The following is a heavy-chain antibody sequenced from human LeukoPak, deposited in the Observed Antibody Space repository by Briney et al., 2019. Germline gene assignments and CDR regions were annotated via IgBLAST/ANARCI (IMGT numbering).Heavy chain of an antibody. V-gene: IGHV3-23*01. D-gene: IGHD2-2*01. CDR1: GFTFSNSA. CDR3: AKAALRYQLLSSLDY. J-gene: IGHJ4*02. CDR2: ITGSGGGT. Sequence: GGSLRLSCAASGFTFSNSAMSWVRQAPGKGLEWVSAITGSGGGTYYADSVKGRFTISRDNSKNTLDLQMNSLRAEDTAVYYCAKAALRYQLLSSLDYWGQGTLVTVSS.